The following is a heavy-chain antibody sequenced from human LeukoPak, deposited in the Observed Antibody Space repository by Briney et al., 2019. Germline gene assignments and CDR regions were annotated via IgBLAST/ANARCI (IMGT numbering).Heavy chain of an antibody. V-gene: IGHV4-34*01. Sequence: SETLSLTCAVYGGSFSGYYWSWIRQPPGKGLEWIGEINHSGSTNYNPSLKSRVTISVDTSKNQFSLKLSSVTAADTAVYYCARGRRWLQLRAAFDIWGQGTMVTVSS. J-gene: IGHJ3*02. D-gene: IGHD5-24*01. CDR3: ARGRRWLQLRAAFDI. CDR1: GGSFSGYY. CDR2: INHSGST.